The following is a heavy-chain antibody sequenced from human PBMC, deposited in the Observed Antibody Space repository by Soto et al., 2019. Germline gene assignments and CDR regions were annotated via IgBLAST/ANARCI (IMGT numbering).Heavy chain of an antibody. J-gene: IGHJ5*02. V-gene: IGHV4-4*09. CDR2: IYKGGSI. Sequence: QVHPQESGPGLVKPSETLSLTCRVSGGSISNDYWTWIRQPPGKGLEWIGYIYKGGSINYNPSLKSRVTISVDTSNNQFSLKLSSVTAADTAVYYCARAYYDRSGYAVDPWGQGTLVTVSS. D-gene: IGHD3-22*01. CDR1: GGSISNDY. CDR3: ARAYYDRSGYAVDP.